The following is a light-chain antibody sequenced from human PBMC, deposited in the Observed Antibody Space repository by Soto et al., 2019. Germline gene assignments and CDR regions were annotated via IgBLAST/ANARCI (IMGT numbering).Light chain of an antibody. CDR1: QTVSSTY. J-gene: IGKJ4*01. CDR2: DAS. CDR3: QQYGTSPH. Sequence: EIVLTQSPGTLSLSPGERATLSCRASQTVSSTYLAWYQQKPGQPPRLLIYDASSRTTGIPDRFSGSGSGTDFILTCSRREPEDFAVYFCQQYGTSPHFGGVTKVEIK. V-gene: IGKV3-20*01.